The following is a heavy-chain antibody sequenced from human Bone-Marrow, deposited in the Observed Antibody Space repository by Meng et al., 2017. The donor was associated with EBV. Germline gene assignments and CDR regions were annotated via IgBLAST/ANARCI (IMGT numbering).Heavy chain of an antibody. CDR2: INAGNGNT. J-gene: IGHJ4*02. D-gene: IGHD4-17*01. V-gene: IGHV1-3*01. CDR3: ARGQHDYAFDY. CDR1: GYTLTSTSFA. Sequence: VQLLQRGPGVKKTGASLKVSRRASGYTLTSTSFAIHWVRQDPGQRLEGMGWINAGNGNTKYSQNFQGRVTITRDTSATTVHMELRSLRSEDTAVYYCARGQHDYAFDYWGQGTLVTVSS.